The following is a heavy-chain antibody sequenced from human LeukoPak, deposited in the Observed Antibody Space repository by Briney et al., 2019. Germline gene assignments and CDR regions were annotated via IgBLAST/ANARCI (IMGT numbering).Heavy chain of an antibody. D-gene: IGHD2-15*01. V-gene: IGHV1-2*02. CDR3: ARGVVPYNWFDP. CDR2: INPNSGGT. Sequence: ASVKVSCKASGYTFTGYYMHWVRQAPGQGLEWIGWINPNSGGTNYAQKFQGRVTMTRDTSISTAYMELSRLRSDDTAVYYCARGVVPYNWFDPWGQGTLVTVSS. CDR1: GYTFTGYY. J-gene: IGHJ5*02.